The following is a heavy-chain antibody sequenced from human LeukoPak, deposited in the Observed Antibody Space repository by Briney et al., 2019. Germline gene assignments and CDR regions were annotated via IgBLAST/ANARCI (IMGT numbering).Heavy chain of an antibody. D-gene: IGHD6-6*01. V-gene: IGHV3-66*02. J-gene: IGHJ4*02. CDR3: ARSSSIAARYFDY. Sequence: PGGSLRLSCAASGFTVSSNYMSWVRQAPGKGLEWVSVIYSGGSTYYADSVKGRFTISRDNSKNTLYLQMNSLRAEDTAVYYCARSSSIAARYFDYWGQGTLVTVS. CDR1: GFTVSSNY. CDR2: IYSGGST.